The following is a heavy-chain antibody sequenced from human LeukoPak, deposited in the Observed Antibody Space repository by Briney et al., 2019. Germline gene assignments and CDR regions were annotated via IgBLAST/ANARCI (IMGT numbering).Heavy chain of an antibody. V-gene: IGHV3-23*01. J-gene: IGHJ6*03. D-gene: IGHD6-19*01. CDR3: AKGSEQWLVRNYYYYMDV. CDR2: ISGSGGST. Sequence: PGGSLRLSCAASGFTFSSYAMSWVRQAPGKGLEWVSAISGSGGSTYYADSVKGRFTTSRDNSKNTLYLQMNSLRAEDTAVYYCAKGSEQWLVRNYYYYMDVWGKGTTVTVSS. CDR1: GFTFSSYA.